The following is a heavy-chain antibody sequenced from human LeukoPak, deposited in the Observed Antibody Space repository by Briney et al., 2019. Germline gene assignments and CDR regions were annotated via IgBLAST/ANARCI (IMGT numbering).Heavy chain of an antibody. CDR1: GGSISSSSYY. D-gene: IGHD4-17*01. CDR3: ARVLRSYNWFDP. V-gene: IGHV4-39*01. J-gene: IGHJ5*02. CDR2: IYYSGST. Sequence: ASETLSLTCTVSGGSISSSSYYWGWIRQPPGKGLEWIGSIYYSGSTYYNPSLKSRVSISVDTSKNQFSLKLSSVTAADTAVHCCARVLRSYNWFDPWGQGTLVTVSS.